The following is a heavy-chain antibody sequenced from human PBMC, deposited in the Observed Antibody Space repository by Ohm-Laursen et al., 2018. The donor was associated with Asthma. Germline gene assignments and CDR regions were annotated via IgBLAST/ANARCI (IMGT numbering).Heavy chain of an antibody. J-gene: IGHJ5*02. V-gene: IGHV1-2*06. Sequence: GASVKVSCKTSGYTFIDYYMHWVRQAPGQGLEWMGRINPNTGGTNYAQKFQGRVTVTRDTSISTVYMELSRLRSDDTAVYYCARVSHGSGSYLNWFDPWGQGTLVTVSS. CDR2: INPNTGGT. D-gene: IGHD3-10*01. CDR3: ARVSHGSGSYLNWFDP. CDR1: GYTFIDYY.